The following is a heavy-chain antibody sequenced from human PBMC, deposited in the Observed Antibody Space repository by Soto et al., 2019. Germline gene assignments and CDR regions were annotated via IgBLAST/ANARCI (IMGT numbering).Heavy chain of an antibody. Sequence: SVPVSRKASGGTFSSYSIICVRQAPGQGLEWMGGIITLFVTTNYAQKFQGRFTISRDNAKNSLYLQMNSLRDEDTAVYYCARVRVFGVVTYDYWGQGTLVTVSS. CDR2: IITLFVTT. CDR1: GGTFSSYS. V-gene: IGHV1-69*05. D-gene: IGHD3-3*01. CDR3: ARVRVFGVVTYDY. J-gene: IGHJ4*02.